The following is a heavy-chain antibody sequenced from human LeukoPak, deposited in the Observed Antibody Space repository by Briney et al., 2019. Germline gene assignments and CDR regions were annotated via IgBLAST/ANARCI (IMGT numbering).Heavy chain of an antibody. Sequence: PGGSLRLSCAASGFTFSSYAMSWVRQAPGKGLEWVSGISGSGGSTYYADSVKGRFAISRDNSKNTLYLQMNSLRAEDTAVYHCANGNDFWSGFDYWGQGTLVTVSS. CDR2: ISGSGGST. CDR1: GFTFSSYA. J-gene: IGHJ4*02. CDR3: ANGNDFWSGFDY. D-gene: IGHD3-3*01. V-gene: IGHV3-23*01.